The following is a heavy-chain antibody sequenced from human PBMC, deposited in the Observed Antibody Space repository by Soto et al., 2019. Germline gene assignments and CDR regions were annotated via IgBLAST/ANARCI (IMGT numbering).Heavy chain of an antibody. CDR1: GGSISSSNYY. Sequence: XXTLSLTFTVSGGSISSSNYYWGCIRQPPGKGLEWIGSIYYSGSTYYNPSLKSRVTISVDTSKNQFSLKLSSVTDADTAVYYCARLSSYVDTAMVDYWGQGTLVTVSS. D-gene: IGHD5-18*01. V-gene: IGHV4-39*01. J-gene: IGHJ4*02. CDR3: ARLSSYVDTAMVDY. CDR2: IYYSGST.